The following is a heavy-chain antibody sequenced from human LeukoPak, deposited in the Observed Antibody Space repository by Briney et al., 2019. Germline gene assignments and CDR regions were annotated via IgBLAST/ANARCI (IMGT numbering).Heavy chain of an antibody. CDR3: ARGEVDYDILTGYYPARYYYYMDV. V-gene: IGHV1-8*01. CDR1: GYTFTSYD. D-gene: IGHD3-9*01. Sequence: ASVKVSCKASGYTFTSYDINWVRQATGQGLEWMGWMNPNSGNTGYAQKFQGRVTMTRNTSISTAYMELSSLRSEDTAVYYCARGEVDYDILTGYYPARYYYYMDVWGKGTTVTISS. CDR2: MNPNSGNT. J-gene: IGHJ6*03.